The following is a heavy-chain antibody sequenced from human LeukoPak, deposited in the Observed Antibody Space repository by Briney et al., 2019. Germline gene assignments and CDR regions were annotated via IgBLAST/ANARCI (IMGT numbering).Heavy chain of an antibody. J-gene: IGHJ6*03. D-gene: IGHD5-18*01. CDR2: ISGTGGSI. CDR1: GFTFSSYA. Sequence: TGGSLRLSCAASGFTFSSYAMSWVRQAPGKGLEWVSDISGTGGSIDYADSVKGRFTSSRDNSKNTLYLQMNSLRAEDTAVYYCAKSDGYSYGFYYYYMDVWGKGTTVTVSS. CDR3: AKSDGYSYGFYYYYMDV. V-gene: IGHV3-23*01.